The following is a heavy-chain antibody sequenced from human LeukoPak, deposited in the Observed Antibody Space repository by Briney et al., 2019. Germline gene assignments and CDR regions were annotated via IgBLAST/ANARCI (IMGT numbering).Heavy chain of an antibody. CDR3: AGGGYGATLGN. V-gene: IGHV4-59*10. J-gene: IGHJ4*02. CDR1: GGSFSGYY. CDR2: IYTSGST. D-gene: IGHD4/OR15-4a*01. Sequence: SETLSLTCAVYGGSFSGYYWSWIRQPAGKGLEWIGRIYTSGSTNYNPSLKSRVTMSVDTSKNQFSLKLSSVTAADTAVYYCAGGGYGATLGNWGQGTLVTVSS.